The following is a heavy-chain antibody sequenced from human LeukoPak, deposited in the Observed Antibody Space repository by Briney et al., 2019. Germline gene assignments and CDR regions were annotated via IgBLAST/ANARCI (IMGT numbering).Heavy chain of an antibody. J-gene: IGHJ6*02. CDR1: GGSISSGGYS. D-gene: IGHD1-1*01. Sequence: SETLSLTCAVSGGSISSGGYSWSWIRQPPGKGLEWIGYIYHSGSTYYNPSLKSRVTISVDRSKNQFSLKLSSVTAADTAVYYCARSHKTLDYYYYYGMDVWGQGTTVTVSS. CDR2: IYHSGST. V-gene: IGHV4-30-2*01. CDR3: ARSHKTLDYYYYYGMDV.